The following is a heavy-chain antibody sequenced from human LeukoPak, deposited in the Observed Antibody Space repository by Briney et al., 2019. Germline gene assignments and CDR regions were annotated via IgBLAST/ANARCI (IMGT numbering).Heavy chain of an antibody. D-gene: IGHD2-2*01. CDR1: GGSISSYY. Sequence: SETLSLTCTVSGGSISSYYWSWIRQPPGKGLEWIGYIYYSGSTNYIPSLKSRVTISVDTSKNQFSLKLSSVTAADTAVYYCARGCSSTSCYGDWYFDLWGRGTLVTVSS. V-gene: IGHV4-59*01. J-gene: IGHJ2*01. CDR3: ARGCSSTSCYGDWYFDL. CDR2: IYYSGST.